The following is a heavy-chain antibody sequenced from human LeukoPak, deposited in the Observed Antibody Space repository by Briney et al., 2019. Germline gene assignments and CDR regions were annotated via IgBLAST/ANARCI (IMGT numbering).Heavy chain of an antibody. CDR3: ARQDGPYSSSWYGYNWFDP. D-gene: IGHD6-13*01. V-gene: IGHV4-61*02. CDR2: IYTSGST. CDR1: GNSISSGDNY. Sequence: SETLSLTCTVSGNSISSGDNYWSWIRQPAGKGLEWIGRIYTSGSTNYNPSLKSRVTISVDTSKNQFSLKLSSVTAADTAVYYCARQDGPYSSSWYGYNWFDPWGQGTLVTVSS. J-gene: IGHJ5*02.